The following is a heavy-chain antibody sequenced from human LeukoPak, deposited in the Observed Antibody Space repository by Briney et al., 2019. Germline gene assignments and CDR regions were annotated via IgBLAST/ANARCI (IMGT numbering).Heavy chain of an antibody. CDR1: GFTFSSYG. CDR3: ARDYDYWIDY. D-gene: IGHD3-3*01. CDR2: ISGSGGST. V-gene: IGHV3-23*01. J-gene: IGHJ4*02. Sequence: GGSLRLSCAASGFTFSSYGMSWVRQAPGKGLEWVSGISGSGGSTYYADSVKGRFTISRDNSKNTLYLQMNSLRVEDTALYYCARDYDYWIDYWGQGILVTVSS.